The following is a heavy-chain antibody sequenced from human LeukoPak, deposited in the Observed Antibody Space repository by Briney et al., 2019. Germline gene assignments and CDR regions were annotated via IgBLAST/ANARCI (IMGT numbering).Heavy chain of an antibody. CDR1: GFTFNNYG. D-gene: IGHD3-16*02. CDR2: VSGSGSIT. V-gene: IGHV3-23*01. CDR3: ARDYFTFGGVIVAS. J-gene: IGHJ5*02. Sequence: GGSLRLSCAASGFTFNNYGMTWVRQAPGKGLEWGSGVSGSGSITDYADSVKGRFTISRDNSKNTLYLQMNSLRAEDTAVYYCARDYFTFGGVIVASWGQGTLVTVSS.